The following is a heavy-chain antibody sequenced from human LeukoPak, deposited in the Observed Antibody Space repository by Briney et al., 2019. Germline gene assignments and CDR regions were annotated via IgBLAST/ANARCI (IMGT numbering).Heavy chain of an antibody. CDR1: GYTFTSYD. J-gene: IGHJ5*02. D-gene: IGHD3-10*01. CDR2: MNPNSGNT. V-gene: IGHV1-8*01. CDR3: ARKGDYYGSGSYYNFVNWFDP. Sequence: ASVKVSCKASGYTFTSYDINWVRRATGQGLEWMGWMNPNSGNTGYAQKFQGRVTMTRNTSISTAYMELSSLRSEDTAVYYCARKGDYYGSGSYYNFVNWFDPWGQGTLVTVSS.